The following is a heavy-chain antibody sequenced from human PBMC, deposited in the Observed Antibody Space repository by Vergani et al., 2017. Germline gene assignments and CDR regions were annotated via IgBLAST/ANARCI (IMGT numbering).Heavy chain of an antibody. D-gene: IGHD4-23*01. CDR2: IYYSGST. V-gene: IGHV4-59*01. CDR3: ARGLRWLDFDY. Sequence: QVQLQESGPGLVKPSETLSLTCTVSGGSISSYYWSWIRQPPGKGLEWIGYIYYSGSTNYNPSLQSRVTISVDTSKNQFSLKLSSVTAADTAVYYCARGLRWLDFDYWGQGTLVTVSS. CDR1: GGSISSYY. J-gene: IGHJ4*02.